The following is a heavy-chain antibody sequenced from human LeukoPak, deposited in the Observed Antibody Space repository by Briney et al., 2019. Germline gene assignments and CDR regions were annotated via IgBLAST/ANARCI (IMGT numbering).Heavy chain of an antibody. CDR3: ARKIVGDFWSDLFDY. Sequence: SETLSLTCTVSGGSISSSSYYWGWIRQPPGKGLEWIGSIYYSGSTYYNPSLKSRVTISVDTSKNQFSLKLSSVTAADAAVYYCARKIVGDFWSDLFDYWGQGTLVTVSS. V-gene: IGHV4-39*01. J-gene: IGHJ4*02. CDR2: IYYSGST. CDR1: GGSISSSSYY. D-gene: IGHD3-3*01.